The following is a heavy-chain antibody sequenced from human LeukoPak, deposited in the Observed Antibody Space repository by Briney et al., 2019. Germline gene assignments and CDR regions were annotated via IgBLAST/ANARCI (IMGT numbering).Heavy chain of an antibody. CDR3: AKHPSVGNFEY. D-gene: IGHD4-23*01. CDR1: GFTFNNYA. V-gene: IGHV3-23*01. J-gene: IGHJ4*02. Sequence: GGSLRLSCAASGFTFNNYAMSWVRQAPGKGLEWVSAISGSGGTYYADSVKGRFIISRDNSKNTLYLQVNSLRAEDTAIYYCAKHPSVGNFEYWGQGTLVTVSS. CDR2: ISGSGGT.